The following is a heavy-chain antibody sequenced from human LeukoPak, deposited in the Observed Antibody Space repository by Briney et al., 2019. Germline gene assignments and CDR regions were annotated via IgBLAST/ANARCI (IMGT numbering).Heavy chain of an antibody. CDR1: GGSFSDYY. V-gene: IGHV4-34*01. CDR3: ARGVVPAAPDFDY. CDR2: INHSGST. J-gene: IGHJ4*02. D-gene: IGHD2-2*01. Sequence: PSETLSLTCAVYGGSFSDYYWSWIRQPPGKGLEWIGEINHSGSTNYNPSLKSRVTISVDTSKNQFSLKLSSVTAADTAVYYCARGVVPAAPDFDYWGQGTLVTVSS.